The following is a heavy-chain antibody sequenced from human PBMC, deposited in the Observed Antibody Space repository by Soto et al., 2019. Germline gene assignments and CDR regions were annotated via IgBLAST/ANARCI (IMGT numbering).Heavy chain of an antibody. CDR2: IYYSGST. V-gene: IGHV4-31*03. CDR1: GGSISSGGYY. J-gene: IGHJ3*01. Sequence: QVQLQESGPGLVKPSQTLSLTCTVSGGSISSGGYYWSWIRQHPGKGLEWIGYIYYSGSTYYNPSLKSRVTISVDTSKNQFSLKLSSVTAADTAVYYCARGAYSSGWYDAFDLWGQGTMVTVSS. CDR3: ARGAYSSGWYDAFDL. D-gene: IGHD6-19*01.